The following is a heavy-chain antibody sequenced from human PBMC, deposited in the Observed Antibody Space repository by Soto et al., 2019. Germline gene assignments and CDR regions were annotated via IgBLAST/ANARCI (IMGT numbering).Heavy chain of an antibody. J-gene: IGHJ6*02. CDR3: ATGIAAAGTNYYYYGMDV. D-gene: IGHD6-13*01. V-gene: IGHV4-59*01. CDR2: IYYSGST. CDR1: GGSISSYY. Sequence: PSETLSLTCTVSGGSISSYYWSWIRQPPGKGLEWIGYIYYSGSTNHNPSLKSRVTISVDTSKNQFSLKLSSVTAADTAVYYCATGIAAAGTNYYYYGMDVWGQGTTVTVSS.